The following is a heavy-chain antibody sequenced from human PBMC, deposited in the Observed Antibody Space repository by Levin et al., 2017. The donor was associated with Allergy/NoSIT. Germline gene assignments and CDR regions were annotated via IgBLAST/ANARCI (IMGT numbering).Heavy chain of an antibody. CDR3: ARGGVAVAGSPSRFDYWYVDL. D-gene: IGHD6-19*01. CDR2: TYYRSRWYY. J-gene: IGHJ2*01. Sequence: SETLSLTCAISGDSVSSNTAAWIWIRQSPSRGLEWLGRTYYRSRWYYDYAVSLKSRITITPDTSKNQFSLQLSSVTPEDTAVYFCARGGVAVAGSPSRFDYWYVDLWGRGTLVTVSA. CDR1: GDSVSSNTAA. V-gene: IGHV6-1*01.